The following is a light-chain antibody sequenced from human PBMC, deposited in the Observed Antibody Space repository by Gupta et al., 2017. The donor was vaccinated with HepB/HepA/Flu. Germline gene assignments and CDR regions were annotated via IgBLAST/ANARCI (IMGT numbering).Light chain of an antibody. V-gene: IGKV1-39*01. Sequence: DIQLTQSPSSLSASVGDRVTITCRASQSVSSYLKWYQQKPGKAPKLLIYAASSLQSGVPSRFSGSASGTDFTLTISILPPEDFATYYCQQSNSTPRTFGQGTKLEIK. CDR2: AAS. J-gene: IGKJ1*01. CDR3: QQSNSTPRT. CDR1: QSVSSY.